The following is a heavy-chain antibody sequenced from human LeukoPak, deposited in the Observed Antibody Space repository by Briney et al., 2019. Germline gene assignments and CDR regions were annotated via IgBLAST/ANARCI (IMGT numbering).Heavy chain of an antibody. CDR1: GGTFSSYA. CDR2: IIPIFGTA. CDR3: ARGGFGTMVREGDY. J-gene: IGHJ4*02. Sequence: SVKVSCKASGGTFSSYAISWVRQAPGQGLEWMGGIIPIFGTANYAQKFQGRVAITADESTSTAYMELRSLRSDDTAVYYCARGGFGTMVREGDYWGQGTLVTVSS. D-gene: IGHD3-10*01. V-gene: IGHV1-69*13.